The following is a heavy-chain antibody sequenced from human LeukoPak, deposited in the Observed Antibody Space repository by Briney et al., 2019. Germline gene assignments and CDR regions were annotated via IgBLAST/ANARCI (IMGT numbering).Heavy chain of an antibody. CDR2: IYYSGST. CDR1: GGSINSYY. CDR3: ARVSSLGWWFDY. V-gene: IGHV4-59*01. Sequence: SETLSLTCAVSGGSINSYYWSWIRQPPGKGLEWIGYIYYSGSTNYNPSLKSRVTISVDTSKNQFSLKLSSVTAADTAVYYCARVSSLGWWFDYWGQGTLVTVSS. D-gene: IGHD6-19*01. J-gene: IGHJ4*02.